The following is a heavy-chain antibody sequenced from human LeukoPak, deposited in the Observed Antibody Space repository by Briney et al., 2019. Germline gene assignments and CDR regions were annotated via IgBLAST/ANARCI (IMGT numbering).Heavy chain of an antibody. D-gene: IGHD1-1*01. CDR1: GFTFSSYG. Sequence: GGSLRLSCAASGFTFSSYGMHWVRQAPGKGLEWVAVIWYDGSNKYYADSVKGRFTISRDNSKNTLYLQMNSLRAEDTAVYYRARGANWNSLFDYWGQGTLVTVSS. V-gene: IGHV3-33*01. J-gene: IGHJ4*02. CDR3: ARGANWNSLFDY. CDR2: IWYDGSNK.